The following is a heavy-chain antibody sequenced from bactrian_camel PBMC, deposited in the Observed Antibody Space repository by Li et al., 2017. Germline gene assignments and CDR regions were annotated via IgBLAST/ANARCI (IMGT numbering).Heavy chain of an antibody. CDR2: IGSGGTST. V-gene: IGHV3S40*01. Sequence: VQLVESGGGLVQPGGSLRLSCAASGFTFSNYYMRWVRQAPGKGLEWVSTIGSGGTSTYYADSVKGRFTISRDNDKNTLYLQLNSLRAEDTAIYYCAAVNTGTGYCYAPLSSVPEFHYTGHGTQVTVS. D-gene: IGHD2*01. J-gene: IGHJ4*01. CDR1: GFTFSNYY.